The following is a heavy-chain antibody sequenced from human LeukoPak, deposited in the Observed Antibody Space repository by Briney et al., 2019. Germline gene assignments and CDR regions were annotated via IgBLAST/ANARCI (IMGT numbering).Heavy chain of an antibody. V-gene: IGHV4-61*02. CDR2: VHITGDT. D-gene: IGHD5-24*01. J-gene: IGHJ6*03. Sequence: PSQTLSLTCTVSGDSISSGSYYWRWVRQSPGKGLEWIGRVHITGDTKYNPSLKSRVTISEDTSKNQFSLKLSSVTAADTAVYYCARDTLGETATEFYYMDVWGKGTTVTISS. CDR3: ARDTLGETATEFYYMDV. CDR1: GDSISSGSYY.